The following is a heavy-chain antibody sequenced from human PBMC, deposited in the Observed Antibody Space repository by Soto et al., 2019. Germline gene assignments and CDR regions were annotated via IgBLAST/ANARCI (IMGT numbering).Heavy chain of an antibody. V-gene: IGHV1-46*01. J-gene: IGHJ4*02. CDR2: INPSGGRT. CDR1: GYSFTTHY. CDR3: ARAGENYGSGTFSPPLRYYFNS. D-gene: IGHD3-10*01. Sequence: ASVKVSCKASGYSFTTHYMHWVRQAPGQGLEWMGIINPSGGRTTYALKFQGRVTMTGDTSTNTVYVELTSLRSEDTAIYFCARAGENYGSGTFSPPLRYYFNSWGQGTLVTVSS.